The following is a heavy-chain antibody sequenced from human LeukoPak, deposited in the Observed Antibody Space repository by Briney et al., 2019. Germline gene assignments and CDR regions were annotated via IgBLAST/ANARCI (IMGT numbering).Heavy chain of an antibody. CDR1: GYSFTSYW. CDR2: IYPGDSDT. J-gene: IGHJ3*02. CDR3: ARLYLPYTSAWYGSAFDI. V-gene: IGHV5-51*01. D-gene: IGHD6-13*01. Sequence: NPGESLKISCKGSGYSFTSYWIGWVRQMPGKGLEWMGIIYPGDSDTRYSPSFQGQVTISADRSITTAYLQWSSLKASDTAMYYCARLYLPYTSAWYGSAFDIWGQGTMVTVSS.